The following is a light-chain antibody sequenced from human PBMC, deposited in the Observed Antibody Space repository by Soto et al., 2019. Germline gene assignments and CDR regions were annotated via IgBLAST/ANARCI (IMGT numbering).Light chain of an antibody. CDR1: SSDIGGYTY. CDR2: DVS. Sequence: QSALTQPRSVSGSPGQSVTISCTGTSSDIGGYTYVSWYQQHPGKAPKVITYDVSERPSGVPDRFSGSKSGNTASLTISGLQPEDEADYYCCSFAGPQSFEVFGEGTKVTVL. CDR3: CSFAGPQSFEV. J-gene: IGLJ1*01. V-gene: IGLV2-11*01.